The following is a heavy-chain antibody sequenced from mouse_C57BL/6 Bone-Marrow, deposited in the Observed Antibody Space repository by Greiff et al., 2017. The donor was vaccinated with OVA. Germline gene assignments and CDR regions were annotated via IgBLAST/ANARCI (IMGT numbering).Heavy chain of an antibody. Sequence: QVQLKQPGAELVRPGTSVKLSCKASGYTFTSYWMHWVKQRPGQGLEWIGVIDPSDSYTNYNQKFKGKATLTVDTSSSTAYMQLSSLTSEDSAVYYCARPNWAWFAYWGQGTLVTVSA. J-gene: IGHJ3*01. V-gene: IGHV1-59*01. CDR3: ARPNWAWFAY. CDR1: GYTFTSYW. CDR2: IDPSDSYT. D-gene: IGHD4-1*02.